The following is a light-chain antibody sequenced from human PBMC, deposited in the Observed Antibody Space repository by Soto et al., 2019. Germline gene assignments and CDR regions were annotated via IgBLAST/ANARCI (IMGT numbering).Light chain of an antibody. Sequence: AIRMTQSPSSLSASTGDRVTITCRASEGISSYLAWYQPKPGKAPKLLIYAASTLQSGVPSRFSGSGSGTDFTLTISCLQSEEFSTYYYDQYYSYSFTFGPGTKVDIK. J-gene: IGKJ3*01. CDR2: AAS. CDR1: EGISSY. V-gene: IGKV1-8*01. CDR3: DQYYSYSFT.